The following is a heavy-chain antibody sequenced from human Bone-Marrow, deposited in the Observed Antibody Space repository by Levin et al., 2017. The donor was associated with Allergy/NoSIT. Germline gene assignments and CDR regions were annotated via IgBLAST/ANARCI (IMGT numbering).Heavy chain of an antibody. CDR3: TTVGWVFWTGVTRDY. V-gene: IGHV3-15*01. Sequence: GGSLRLSCAASGFSFSNAWMNWVRQAPGKGLEWVGRVKTTSGGGSTDYAAPVKGRFTITRDDSTNTVYLEMNSLKTDDTGIYYCTTVGWVFWTGVTRDYWGQGTLVSVSA. J-gene: IGHJ4*02. CDR1: GFSFSNAW. CDR2: VKTTSGGGST. D-gene: IGHD3/OR15-3a*01.